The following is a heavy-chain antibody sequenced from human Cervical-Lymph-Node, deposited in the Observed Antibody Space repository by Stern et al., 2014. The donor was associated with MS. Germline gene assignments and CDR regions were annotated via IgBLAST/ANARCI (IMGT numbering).Heavy chain of an antibody. Sequence: QVQLVQSGGGLVKPGGSLRLSCVASGFRFSDSYMTWIRQAPGKGPEWLSYMSGSGSTIYYADSVKGRFTISRDNAKNSLYLQMINLRADDTAIYYCARERRSSTSFDYWGLGTLVTVSS. V-gene: IGHV3-11*01. D-gene: IGHD3-10*01. CDR3: ARERRSSTSFDY. CDR2: MSGSGSTI. CDR1: GFRFSDSY. J-gene: IGHJ4*02.